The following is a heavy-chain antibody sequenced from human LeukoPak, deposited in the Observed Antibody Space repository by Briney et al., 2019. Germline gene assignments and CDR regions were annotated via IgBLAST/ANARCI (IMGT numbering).Heavy chain of an antibody. Sequence: GGSLRLSCAASGFAFSNNAMSWVRQAPGQGLEWVSAISGGGDNTYYADSVKGRFTISRDDSKNTLYLQMNSLRAEDTAVYYCAKHYVRGLAVANTDYWGQGTLVTVSS. D-gene: IGHD6-19*01. J-gene: IGHJ4*02. CDR2: ISGGGDNT. CDR3: AKHYVRGLAVANTDY. CDR1: GFAFSNNA. V-gene: IGHV3-23*01.